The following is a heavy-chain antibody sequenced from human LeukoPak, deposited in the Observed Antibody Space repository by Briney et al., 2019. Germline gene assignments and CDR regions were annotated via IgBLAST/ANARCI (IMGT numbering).Heavy chain of an antibody. CDR3: ARDSPLIYDSYYYYYMDA. D-gene: IGHD3-3*01. Sequence: GGSLRLSCAASGFTVSSNYMSWVRQAPGKGLEWVSVIYSGGSTYYADSVKGRFTISRDNSKNTLYLQMNSLRAEDTAVYYCARDSPLIYDSYYYYYMDAWGKGTTVTVSS. V-gene: IGHV3-53*01. J-gene: IGHJ6*03. CDR1: GFTVSSNY. CDR2: IYSGGST.